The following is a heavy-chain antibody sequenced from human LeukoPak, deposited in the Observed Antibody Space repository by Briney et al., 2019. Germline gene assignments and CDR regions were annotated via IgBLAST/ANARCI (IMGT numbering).Heavy chain of an antibody. J-gene: IGHJ5*02. CDR1: GFTFSSYG. Sequence: GGSLRLSCAASGFTFSSYGMHWVRQAPGKGLEWVSYISSSGSTIYYADSVKGRFTISRDNAKNSLYLQMNSLRAEDTAVYYCARGGIHTIFNWFDPWGQGTLVTVSS. CDR2: ISSSGSTI. V-gene: IGHV3-48*04. D-gene: IGHD3-3*01. CDR3: ARGGIHTIFNWFDP.